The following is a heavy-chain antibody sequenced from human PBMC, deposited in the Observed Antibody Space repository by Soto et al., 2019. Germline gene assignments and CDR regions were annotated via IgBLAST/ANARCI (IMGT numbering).Heavy chain of an antibody. CDR2: IWYDGSKK. CDR3: ARAPFTIYDTSGYYDY. V-gene: IGHV3-33*01. CDR1: GFTFSGSG. D-gene: IGHD3-22*01. Sequence: GGSLRLSCAASGFTFSGSGMHWVRQAPGKGLEWVAIIWYDGSKKYYADSVKGRFTISRDNSKNTVYLQMNSLRAEDTAVYYCARAPFTIYDTSGYYDYWGQGTLVTVSS. J-gene: IGHJ4*02.